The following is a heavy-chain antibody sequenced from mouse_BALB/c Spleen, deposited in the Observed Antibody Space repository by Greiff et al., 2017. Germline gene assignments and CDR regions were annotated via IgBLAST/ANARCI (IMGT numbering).Heavy chain of an antibody. CDR2: IWGGGST. V-gene: IGHV2-6-5*01. CDR3: AKHGDYYGKGWFAY. Sequence: VQRVESGPGLVAPSQSLSITCTVSGFSLTDYGVSWIRQPPGKGLEWLGVIWGGGSTYYNSALKSRLSISKDNSKSQVFLKMNSLQTDDTAMYYCAKHGDYYGKGWFAYWGQGTLVTVSA. J-gene: IGHJ3*01. D-gene: IGHD1-1*01. CDR1: GFSLTDYG.